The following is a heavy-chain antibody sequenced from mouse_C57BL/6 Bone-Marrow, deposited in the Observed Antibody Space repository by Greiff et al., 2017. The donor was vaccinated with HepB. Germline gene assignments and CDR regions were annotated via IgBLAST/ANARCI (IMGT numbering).Heavy chain of an antibody. J-gene: IGHJ3*01. CDR2: IYPGDGDT. Sequence: VQLQQSGPELVKPGASVKISCKASGYAFSSSWMNWVKQRHGKGLEWIGRIYPGDGDTNYNGKFKGKATLTAEKSSSTAYMQLSSLTSENSAVYICARRVPLTPVAYWGQGTLVTVSA. CDR3: ARRVPLTPVAY. CDR1: GYAFSSSW. V-gene: IGHV1-82*01. D-gene: IGHD4-1*01.